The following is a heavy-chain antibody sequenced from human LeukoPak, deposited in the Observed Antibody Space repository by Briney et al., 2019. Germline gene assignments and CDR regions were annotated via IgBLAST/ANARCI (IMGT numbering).Heavy chain of an antibody. CDR1: GYTFTSYG. V-gene: IGHV1-18*01. Sequence: ASVKVSCKASGYTFTSYGISWVRQAPGQGLEWMGWISAYNGNTNYAQKLQGRVTMTTDTSTSTAYMELRSLRSDDTAVYYCARGREYCSGGSCFTNWFDPWGQGTLVTVTS. CDR2: ISAYNGNT. J-gene: IGHJ5*02. D-gene: IGHD2-15*01. CDR3: ARGREYCSGGSCFTNWFDP.